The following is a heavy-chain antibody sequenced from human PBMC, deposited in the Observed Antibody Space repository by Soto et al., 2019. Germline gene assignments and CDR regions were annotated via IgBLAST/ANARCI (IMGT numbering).Heavy chain of an antibody. Sequence: QPGGSLRLSCAASGFTFSNYAMSWVRQAPGKGLEWVSSITGSGDYTYYADSVKGRFTISRDNSKNTLYLQMNSLRAEDTAVYYCAKARYYDSTGYLYYFDYWGQGTLVTVSS. J-gene: IGHJ4*02. CDR2: ITGSGDYT. D-gene: IGHD3-22*01. CDR3: AKARYYDSTGYLYYFDY. V-gene: IGHV3-23*01. CDR1: GFTFSNYA.